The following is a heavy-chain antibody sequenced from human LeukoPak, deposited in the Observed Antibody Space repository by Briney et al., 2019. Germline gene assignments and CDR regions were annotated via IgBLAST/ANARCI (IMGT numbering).Heavy chain of an antibody. J-gene: IGHJ4*02. Sequence: KSGGSLRLSCAASGFTFSSYTMNWVRQAPGKGLEWVSSISGNNIYMYYADSVKGRFTISRDNSKNTLYLQMNSLRAEDTAVYYCAKDLGRYYYDSSGYLFDYWGQGTLVTVSS. CDR1: GFTFSSYT. CDR3: AKDLGRYYYDSSGYLFDY. D-gene: IGHD3-22*01. V-gene: IGHV3-21*01. CDR2: ISGNNIYM.